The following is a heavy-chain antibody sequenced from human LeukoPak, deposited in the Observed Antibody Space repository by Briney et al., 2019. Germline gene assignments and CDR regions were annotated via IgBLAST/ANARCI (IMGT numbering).Heavy chain of an antibody. CDR1: GGAFSSYA. J-gene: IGHJ6*04. CDR2: IIPIFGTA. CDR3: ARGNINCSGGSCYSAPTPDV. D-gene: IGHD2-15*01. Sequence: ASVKVSCKASGGAFSSYAISWVRQAPGQGLEWMGRIIPIFGTANYAQKFRGRVTITTDESTSTAYMELSSLRSEDTAVYYCARGNINCSGGSCYSAPTPDVWGKGTTVTVSS. V-gene: IGHV1-69*05.